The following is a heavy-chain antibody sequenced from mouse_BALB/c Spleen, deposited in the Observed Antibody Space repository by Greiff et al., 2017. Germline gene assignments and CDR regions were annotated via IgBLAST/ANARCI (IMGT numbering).Heavy chain of an antibody. V-gene: IGHV5-17*02. CDR3: ARSGDRRYFDV. CDR1: GFTFSSFG. CDR2: ISSGSSTI. Sequence: EVQLQESGGGLVQPGGSRKLSCAASGFTFSSFGMHWVRQAPEKGLEWVAYISSGSSTIYYADTVKGRFTISRDNPKNTLFLQMTSLRSEDTAMYYCARSGDRRYFDVWGAGTTVTVSS. J-gene: IGHJ1*01.